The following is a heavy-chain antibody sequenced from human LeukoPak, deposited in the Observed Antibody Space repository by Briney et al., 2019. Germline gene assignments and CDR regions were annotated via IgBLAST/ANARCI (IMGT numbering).Heavy chain of an antibody. Sequence: KPSETLSLTCSVSGDSVTNDKYYFNWIRKPPGKGLEWIATIYHSGTTHYNPSLRRRVTILADASKNQFSLKLTSVTAADTAVYYCARVRPYGDLDYWGQGTLVTVSS. CDR1: GDSVTNDKYY. D-gene: IGHD4-17*01. J-gene: IGHJ4*02. V-gene: IGHV4-39*07. CDR3: ARVRPYGDLDY. CDR2: IYHSGTT.